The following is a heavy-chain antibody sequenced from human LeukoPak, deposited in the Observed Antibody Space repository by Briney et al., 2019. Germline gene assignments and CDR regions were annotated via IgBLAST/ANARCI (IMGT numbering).Heavy chain of an antibody. V-gene: IGHV3-23*01. D-gene: IGHD6-13*01. CDR2: ISGSGGST. J-gene: IGHJ5*02. Sequence: GGSLRLSCAASGFTFSSYAMSWVRQAPGKGLEWVSAISGSGGSTYYADSVKGRFTISRDNSKNTLYLQMSSLTPEDTAVYYCARVAAAVPDQWGQGTLVTVSS. CDR3: ARVAAAVPDQ. CDR1: GFTFSSYA.